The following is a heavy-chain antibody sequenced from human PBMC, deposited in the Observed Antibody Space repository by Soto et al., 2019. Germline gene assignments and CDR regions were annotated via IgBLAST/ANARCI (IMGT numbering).Heavy chain of an antibody. CDR3: AKDQLAVAGLNWFDP. V-gene: IGHV3-30-3*01. Sequence: PGGSLRLSCAASGFTFSSYAMHWVRQAPGKGLEWVAVISYDGSNKYYADSVKGRFTISRDNSKNTLYLQMNSLRAEDTAVYYCAKDQLAVAGLNWFDPWGQGTLVTVSS. D-gene: IGHD6-19*01. J-gene: IGHJ5*02. CDR2: ISYDGSNK. CDR1: GFTFSSYA.